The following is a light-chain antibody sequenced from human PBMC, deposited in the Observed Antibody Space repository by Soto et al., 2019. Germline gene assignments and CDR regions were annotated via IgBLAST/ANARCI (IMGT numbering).Light chain of an antibody. CDR1: SSNIGSNY. CDR2: RNN. J-gene: IGLJ3*02. Sequence: QSALTQPPSASGTPGQRVTISCSGSSSNIGSNYVYWYQQLPGTAPKLLIYRNNQRPSGVPDRFSGSKSGTSASLAISGLRSEDEADYYCAAWDDSLSANWVFGGGTKVTVL. V-gene: IGLV1-47*01. CDR3: AAWDDSLSANWV.